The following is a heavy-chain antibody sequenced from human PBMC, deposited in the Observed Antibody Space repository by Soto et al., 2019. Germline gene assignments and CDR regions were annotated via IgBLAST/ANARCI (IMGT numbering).Heavy chain of an antibody. CDR1: GFTFSDYY. D-gene: IGHD2-2*01. CDR2: ISSSSSYT. Sequence: GGSLRLSCAASGFTFSDYYMSWIRQAPGKGLEWVSYISSSSSYTNYADSVKGRFTISRDNAKNSLYLQMNSLRAEDTAVYYCGRSRDGSSDAFDIWGPGTMVNVTS. J-gene: IGHJ3*02. V-gene: IGHV3-11*06. CDR3: GRSRDGSSDAFDI.